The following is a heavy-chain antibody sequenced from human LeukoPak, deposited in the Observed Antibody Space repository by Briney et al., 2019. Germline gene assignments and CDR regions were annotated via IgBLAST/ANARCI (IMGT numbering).Heavy chain of an antibody. Sequence: GGSLRLSCAASGVSFSNYWMTWVRQAPGKGLEWVANIKPFGSEKYYVDSVKGRFTISRDNAKNSLYLQMNSLRVEDTAVYYCTKGGSSSSYFWVNWGQGTLVTVSS. V-gene: IGHV3-7*01. CDR2: IKPFGSEK. CDR1: GVSFSNYW. J-gene: IGHJ4*02. D-gene: IGHD6-6*01. CDR3: TKGGSSSSYFWVN.